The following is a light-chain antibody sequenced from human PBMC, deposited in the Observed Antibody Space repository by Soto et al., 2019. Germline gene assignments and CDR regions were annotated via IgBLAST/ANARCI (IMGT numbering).Light chain of an antibody. J-gene: IGKJ1*01. CDR3: QYYGDSPGT. CDR2: DAS. CDR1: QRSSSSS. V-gene: IGKV3-20*01. Sequence: EVVLTQPPGTLSLSPGERATLSCRASQRSSSSSLAWYQHKPGQAPRLLIYDASRRATGSPDRFSGSGSGTDFTLTISRLEPEDFAVYFCQYYGDSPGTFGQGTKVEIK.